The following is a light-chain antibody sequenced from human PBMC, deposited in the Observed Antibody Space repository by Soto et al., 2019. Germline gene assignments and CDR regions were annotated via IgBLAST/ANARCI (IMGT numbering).Light chain of an antibody. CDR3: QKYDIAPLT. CDR2: AAS. CDR1: HGISDY. Sequence: DIQMTQSPSSLSASVGDRVTITCRASHGISDYLAWYQQKPGKVPKLLIYAASTLQSGVPSRFSGSASGTDFTLTISSLQPEDVATYYCQKYDIAPLTFGGGTKVEIK. J-gene: IGKJ4*01. V-gene: IGKV1-27*01.